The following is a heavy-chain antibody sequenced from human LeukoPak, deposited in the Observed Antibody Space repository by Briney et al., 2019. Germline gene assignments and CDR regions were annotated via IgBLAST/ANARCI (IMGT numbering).Heavy chain of an antibody. J-gene: IGHJ6*02. CDR2: FDPVDGET. Sequence: ASVKVSCKVSGYMFSELSMRWVRQAPGKGLEWMGSFDPVDGETIYAQKFQGRVTMTEDTSTDTAYMELSSLRSEDTAVYYCATEKNCSSTDCSAGMDVWGQGTTVTVSS. V-gene: IGHV1-24*01. D-gene: IGHD2-2*01. CDR1: GYMFSELS. CDR3: ATEKNCSSTDCSAGMDV.